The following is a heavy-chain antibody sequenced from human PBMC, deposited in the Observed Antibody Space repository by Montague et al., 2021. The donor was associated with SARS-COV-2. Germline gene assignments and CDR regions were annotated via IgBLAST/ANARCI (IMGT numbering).Heavy chain of an antibody. CDR2: IYYLGSA. Sequence: SETLSLTCTFSGGSMDTAYGTWVRQPLGGKLESLGYIYYLGSAKYNPSLSSRVSMSIDTSKNQLSLTLMSVTAADTAVYYCARKDSLTTGVDVWGQGTLVTVS. CDR1: GGSMDTAY. CDR3: ARKDSLTTGVDV. V-gene: IGHV4-59*12. D-gene: IGHD1-14*01. J-gene: IGHJ5*02.